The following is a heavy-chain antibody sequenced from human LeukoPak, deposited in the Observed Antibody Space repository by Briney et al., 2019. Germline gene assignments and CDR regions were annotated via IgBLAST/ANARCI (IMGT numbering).Heavy chain of an antibody. J-gene: IGHJ4*02. CDR3: ARRRHSSDPYYFDY. CDR2: ISYDGSNK. Sequence: GGSLRLSCAASGFTFSSYAMHWVRQAPGKGLEWVAVISYDGSNKYYADSVKGRFTISRDNSKNTLYLQMNSLRAEDTAVYYCARRRHSSDPYYFDYWGQGTLVTVPS. V-gene: IGHV3-30-3*01. D-gene: IGHD6-19*01. CDR1: GFTFSSYA.